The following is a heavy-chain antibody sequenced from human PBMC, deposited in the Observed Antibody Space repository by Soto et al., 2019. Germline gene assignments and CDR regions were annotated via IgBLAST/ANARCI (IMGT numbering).Heavy chain of an antibody. D-gene: IGHD1-26*01. V-gene: IGHV3-30-3*01. CDR1: GFTFSSYA. CDR2: ISYDGSNK. CDR3: ARLVRAGAKRPLDY. J-gene: IGHJ4*02. Sequence: PGGSLRLSCAASGFTFSSYAMHWVRQAPGKGLEWVAVISYDGSNKYYADSVKGRFTISRDNSKNTLYLQMNSLRAEDTAVYYCARLVRAGAKRPLDYWGQGTLVTVSS.